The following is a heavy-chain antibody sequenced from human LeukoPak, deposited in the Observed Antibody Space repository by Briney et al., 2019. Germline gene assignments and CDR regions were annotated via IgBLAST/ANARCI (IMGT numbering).Heavy chain of an antibody. CDR3: AREGDYGDYSKSFYYMDV. J-gene: IGHJ6*03. Sequence: SETLSLTCTVSGGYIGSYYWSWIRQPAGKGLEWIGRIHASENTDYNPSLKSRVTMSVDMSTSQFSLRLTSVTAADTAVYYCAREGDYGDYSKSFYYMDVWGKGTTVTVSS. D-gene: IGHD4-17*01. CDR2: IHASENT. V-gene: IGHV4-4*07. CDR1: GGYIGSYY.